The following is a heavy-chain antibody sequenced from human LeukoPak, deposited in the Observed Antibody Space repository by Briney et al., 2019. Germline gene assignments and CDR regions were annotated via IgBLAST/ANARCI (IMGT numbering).Heavy chain of an antibody. CDR3: AKDRTAVGLYYFDY. CDR2: ICPDGTVT. CDR1: GFTFSTYC. J-gene: IGHJ4*02. V-gene: IGHV3-74*01. Sequence: GGSLRLSCAASGFTFSTYCMHWVRQAPGKGPMWVSRICPDGTVTNYADSVKARFIISRDNARNTVYLQMNSLRAEDTAVYYCAKDRTAVGLYYFDYWGQGTLVTVSS. D-gene: IGHD6-19*01.